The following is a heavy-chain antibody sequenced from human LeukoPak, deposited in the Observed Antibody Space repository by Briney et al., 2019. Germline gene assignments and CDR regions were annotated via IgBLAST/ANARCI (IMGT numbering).Heavy chain of an antibody. V-gene: IGHV4-59*01. CDR2: VDYSGST. CDR3: ARVGSYCFDL. Sequence: SETLSLTCAVSGGSISTYYWTWIRQPPGKGLEWIGYVDYSGSTNSNSSLKSRVTLSVDSSRNQFSLKVNSVTAADTAVYYCARVGSYCFDLWGRGTLVTVSS. CDR1: GGSISTYY. J-gene: IGHJ2*01. D-gene: IGHD1-26*01.